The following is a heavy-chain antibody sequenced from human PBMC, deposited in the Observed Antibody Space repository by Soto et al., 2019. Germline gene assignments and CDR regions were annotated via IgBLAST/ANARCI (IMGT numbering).Heavy chain of an antibody. CDR1: GFTFSSYS. CDR3: ARDNKWELGYYYYGMDV. D-gene: IGHD1-26*01. CDR2: ISSSSSYI. J-gene: IGHJ6*02. V-gene: IGHV3-21*01. Sequence: PGGSLRLSCEASGFTFSSYSMNWVRQAPGKGLEWVSSISSSSSYIYYADSVKGRFTISRDNAKNSLYLQMNSLRAEDTAVYYCARDNKWELGYYYYGMDVWGQGTTVTVSS.